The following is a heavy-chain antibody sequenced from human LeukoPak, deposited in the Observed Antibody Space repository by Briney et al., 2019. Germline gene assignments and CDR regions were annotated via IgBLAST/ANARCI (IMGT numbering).Heavy chain of an antibody. CDR2: IHIGNGI. Sequence: PGGSLRLSCAASGFTVSSNYMSWVRQAPGKGLEWVSIIHIGNGIYYADSVKGRFTISRDNSKNTLYLQMNSLRAEDTAVYYCAADWPLDYWGQGTLVTVSS. D-gene: IGHD3/OR15-3a*01. CDR1: GFTVSSNY. CDR3: AADWPLDY. V-gene: IGHV3-66*01. J-gene: IGHJ4*02.